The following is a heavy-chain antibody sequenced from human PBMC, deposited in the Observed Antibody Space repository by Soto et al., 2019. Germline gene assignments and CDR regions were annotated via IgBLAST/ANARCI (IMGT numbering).Heavy chain of an antibody. D-gene: IGHD6-25*01. Sequence: QVQLVQSGAEVKKPGASVKVSCKASGYTFTSYDINWVRQATGQGLEWMGWMNPNSGNTGSAQKFQGRITMTRNTSISTAYMELSSLRSEATALYYSASERVRGMALWGQGTTVTVSS. V-gene: IGHV1-8*01. CDR2: MNPNSGNT. J-gene: IGHJ6*02. CDR3: ASERVRGMAL. CDR1: GYTFTSYD.